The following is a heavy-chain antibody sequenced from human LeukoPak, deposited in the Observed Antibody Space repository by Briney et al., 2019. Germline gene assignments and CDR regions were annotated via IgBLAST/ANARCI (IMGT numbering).Heavy chain of an antibody. CDR1: GFTFSSYE. Sequence: GGSLRLSCAASGFTFSSYEMNWVRQAPGKGLEWVSYISGSGTTRYYADSVKGRFTISRDNAKNSLYLQMNSLRAEDTAVYYCARDRIAVADNVFDYWGQGTLVTVSS. V-gene: IGHV3-48*03. J-gene: IGHJ4*02. D-gene: IGHD6-19*01. CDR3: ARDRIAVADNVFDY. CDR2: ISGSGTTR.